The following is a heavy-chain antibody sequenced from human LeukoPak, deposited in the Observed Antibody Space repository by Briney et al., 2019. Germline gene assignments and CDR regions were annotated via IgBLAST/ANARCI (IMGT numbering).Heavy chain of an antibody. CDR3: ARGYSSSWYDLTYIWFDP. J-gene: IGHJ5*02. V-gene: IGHV4-34*01. CDR1: GGSFSGYY. D-gene: IGHD6-13*01. Sequence: PSETLSLTCAVYGGSFSGYYWSWIRQPPGKGLEWIGEINHSGSTNYNPSLKSRVTISVDTSKNQFSLKLSSVTAADTAVYYCARGYSSSWYDLTYIWFDPWGQGTLVTVSS. CDR2: INHSGST.